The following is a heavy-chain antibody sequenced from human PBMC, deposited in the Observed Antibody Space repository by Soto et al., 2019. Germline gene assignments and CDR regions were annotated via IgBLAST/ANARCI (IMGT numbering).Heavy chain of an antibody. CDR3: ATTSGAYSSSVYFPS. Sequence: GGSLRLSCAASGFTFSVYGMHWVRQAPGKGLEWVAFISFDGVEKFYADSVKGRFTISRDTSMNTLYLQMNSLGAVDTAVYYCATTSGAYSSSVYFPSWGQGTLVTVSS. CDR2: ISFDGVEK. CDR1: GFTFSVYG. V-gene: IGHV3-30*03. J-gene: IGHJ4*02. D-gene: IGHD6-13*01.